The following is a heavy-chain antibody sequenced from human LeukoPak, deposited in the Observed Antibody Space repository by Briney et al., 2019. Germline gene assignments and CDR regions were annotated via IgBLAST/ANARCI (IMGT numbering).Heavy chain of an antibody. CDR2: IKQDGSQK. V-gene: IGHV3-7*01. CDR1: GFTFSSYW. J-gene: IGHJ4*02. Sequence: PGGSLRLSCAASGFTFSSYWMSWVRQAPGKGLEWVANIKQDGSQKYYADSVKGRFTISRDNSKNTVYLQMDSLRAEDTAVYYCAMGYSYGADWGQGILVTVSS. D-gene: IGHD5-18*01. CDR3: AMGYSYGAD.